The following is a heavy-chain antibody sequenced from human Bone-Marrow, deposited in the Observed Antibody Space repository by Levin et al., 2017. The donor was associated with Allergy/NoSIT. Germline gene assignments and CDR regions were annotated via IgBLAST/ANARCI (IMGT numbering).Heavy chain of an antibody. J-gene: IGHJ4*02. CDR1: GFTFSNAW. V-gene: IGHV3-15*01. D-gene: IGHD2-15*01. CDR3: TTGGGGMVTDY. Sequence: PGGSLRLSCAASGFTFSNAWMSWVRQAPGKGLEWVGRIKNKTAGGTTDYAAPVKGRFTISRDDAQNTLYLEMNSLKTEDTAVYYCTTGGGGMVTDYWGQGTLVTVSS. CDR2: IKNKTAGGTT.